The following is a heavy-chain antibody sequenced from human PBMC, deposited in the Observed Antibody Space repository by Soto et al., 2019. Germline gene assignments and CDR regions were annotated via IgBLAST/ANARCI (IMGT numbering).Heavy chain of an antibody. V-gene: IGHV1-69*13. D-gene: IGHD2-15*01. J-gene: IGHJ4*02. CDR3: ARDQKYCSGGSCSAGLDY. Sequence: ASVKVSCKASGGTFSSYAISWVRQAPGQGLEWMGGIIPIFGTANYAQKFQGRVTITADESTSTAYMELSSLRSEDTAVYYCARDQKYCSGGSCSAGLDYWGQGTLVTVSS. CDR2: IIPIFGTA. CDR1: GGTFSSYA.